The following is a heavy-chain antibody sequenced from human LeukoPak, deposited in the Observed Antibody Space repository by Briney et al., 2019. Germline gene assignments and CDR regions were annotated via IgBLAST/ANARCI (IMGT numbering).Heavy chain of an antibody. CDR1: GFTFSSYW. Sequence: GGSLRLSCEASGFTFSSYWMSWVRQAPGKGLEWVAHIKEDESDEYYVDSVRGRFTASRDDAKNSVNLQMNSLRVEDTAVYYCARWRGRQSEFDYWGQGTLVTVSS. CDR2: IKEDESDE. CDR3: ARWRGRQSEFDY. D-gene: IGHD1-1*01. J-gene: IGHJ4*02. V-gene: IGHV3-7*01.